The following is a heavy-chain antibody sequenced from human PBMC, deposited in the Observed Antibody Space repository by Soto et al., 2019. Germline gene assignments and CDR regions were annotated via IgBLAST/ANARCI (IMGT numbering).Heavy chain of an antibody. CDR1: GGTFSSYA. CDR3: ARVLAAAEGPAGDYYYYYGMDV. D-gene: IGHD6-13*01. V-gene: IGHV1-69*13. J-gene: IGHJ6*02. CDR2: IIPIFGTA. Sequence: ASVKVSCKASGGTFSSYAISWVRQAPGQGLEWMGGIIPIFGTANYAQKFQGRVTITADESTSTAYMELSSLRSEDTAVYYCARVLAAAEGPAGDYYYYYGMDVWGQGTTVTVSS.